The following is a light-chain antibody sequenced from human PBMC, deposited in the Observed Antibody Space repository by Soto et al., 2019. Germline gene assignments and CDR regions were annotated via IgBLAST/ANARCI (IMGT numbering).Light chain of an antibody. V-gene: IGLV2-23*02. Sequence: QSALTQPASVSGSPGQSITISCTGTSSDVGSYNLVSWYQQHPGKAPKLMIYEVSKRPSGVSNRFSGSKSGNTASLTISGLQAEDEADYHCCSYAGSTVVFGGGTKLTVL. CDR2: EVS. J-gene: IGLJ2*01. CDR3: CSYAGSTVV. CDR1: SSDVGSYNL.